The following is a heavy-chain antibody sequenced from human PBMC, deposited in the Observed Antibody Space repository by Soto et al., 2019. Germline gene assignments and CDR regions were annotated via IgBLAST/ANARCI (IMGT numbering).Heavy chain of an antibody. CDR2: INPNSGGT. CDR3: ARVSGARYYDSSGQDV. Sequence: ASVKVSCKASGYTFTVYYMHCVRHAPGHGLEWMGWINPNSGGTNYAQKFQGRVTMTRYTSISTAYMELSRLRSDDTAVYYCARVSGARYYDSSGQDVWGQGPTVTVSS. V-gene: IGHV1-2*02. CDR1: GYTFTVYY. D-gene: IGHD3-22*01. J-gene: IGHJ6*02.